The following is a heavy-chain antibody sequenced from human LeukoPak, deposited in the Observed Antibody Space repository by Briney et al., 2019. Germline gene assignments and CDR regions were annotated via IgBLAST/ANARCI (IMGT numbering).Heavy chain of an antibody. Sequence: ASVKVSCKASGYTFSSYGISWVRQAPGQGLEWMGWISGYSGHTNYAQKFQDRVTMTTHTSTSTAYMELRSLRSDDTAVYYCARIIPEREAPVPFDPWGQGTLVTVSP. D-gene: IGHD3-10*01. CDR3: ARIIPEREAPVPFDP. CDR1: GYTFSSYG. CDR2: ISGYSGHT. V-gene: IGHV1-18*01. J-gene: IGHJ5*02.